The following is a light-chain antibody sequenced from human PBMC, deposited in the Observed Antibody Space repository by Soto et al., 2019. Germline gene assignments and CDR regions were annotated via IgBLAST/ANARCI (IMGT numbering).Light chain of an antibody. CDR1: QGISSY. CDR3: QQSYSTPFT. Sequence: AILMTQSPSSLSSSTGDRVTITFRASQGISSYLSWYQQKPGKAPKLLIYLTSNLQSGVPSRFSGGGSGTDFTLTINSLQPEDFATYYCQQSYSTPFTFGQGTRLEIK. V-gene: IGKV1-8*01. J-gene: IGKJ5*01. CDR2: LTS.